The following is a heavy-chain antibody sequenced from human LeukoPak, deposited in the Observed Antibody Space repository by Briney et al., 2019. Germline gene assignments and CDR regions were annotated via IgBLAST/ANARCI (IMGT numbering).Heavy chain of an antibody. CDR3: AKDPCSGYDIDY. Sequence: PGGSLRLSCAASGFTVHSNYMSWVRQAPGKGLEWVAVIDRSGVTHYADSVKGRFTISRDNSKNTLYLQMNNLRAEDTGVYYCAKDPCSGYDIDYWGQGTLVTVSS. J-gene: IGHJ4*02. V-gene: IGHV3-53*01. CDR2: IDRSGVT. D-gene: IGHD5-12*01. CDR1: GFTVHSNY.